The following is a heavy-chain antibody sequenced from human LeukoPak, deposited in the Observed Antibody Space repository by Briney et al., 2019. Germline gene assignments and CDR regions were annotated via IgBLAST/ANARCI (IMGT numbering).Heavy chain of an antibody. D-gene: IGHD5-18*01. CDR1: GGTFSSYA. Sequence: ASVKVSCKASGGTFSSYAISWVRQAPGQGLAWMGGIIPIFGTANYAQKFQGRVTITADESTSTAYMELSSLRSEDTAVYYCASYVDTAMVLVYWGQGTLVTVSS. V-gene: IGHV1-69*13. CDR3: ASYVDTAMVLVY. CDR2: IIPIFGTA. J-gene: IGHJ4*02.